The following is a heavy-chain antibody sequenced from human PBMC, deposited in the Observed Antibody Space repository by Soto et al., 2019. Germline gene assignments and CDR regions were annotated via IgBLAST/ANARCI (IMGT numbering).Heavy chain of an antibody. D-gene: IGHD3-10*01. CDR3: AKAEVRGTHFDY. J-gene: IGHJ4*02. Sequence: EVQLLESGGGLVQPGGSLRLSCAASGFTFSSYAMSWVRQAPGKGLEWVSAISGSGGSTYYADSVKGRFTISRDNSKNTLYLQMNSLRAEDTAVYYGAKAEVRGTHFDYWGQGTLVTVSS. V-gene: IGHV3-23*01. CDR1: GFTFSSYA. CDR2: ISGSGGST.